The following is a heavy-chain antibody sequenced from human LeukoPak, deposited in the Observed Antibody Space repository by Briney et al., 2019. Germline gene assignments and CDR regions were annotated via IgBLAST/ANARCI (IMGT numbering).Heavy chain of an antibody. Sequence: PSQTLSLTCAVSGGSISSGGYSWSWIRQPPGKGLEWIGYIYHSGSTYYNPSLKSRVTISVDRSKNRFSLKLSSVTAADTAVYYCARGTTTYYDFWSGYYDAGFDYWGQGTLVTVSS. CDR1: GGSISSGGYS. J-gene: IGHJ4*02. CDR3: ARGTTTYYDFWSGYYDAGFDY. V-gene: IGHV4-30-2*01. D-gene: IGHD3-3*01. CDR2: IYHSGST.